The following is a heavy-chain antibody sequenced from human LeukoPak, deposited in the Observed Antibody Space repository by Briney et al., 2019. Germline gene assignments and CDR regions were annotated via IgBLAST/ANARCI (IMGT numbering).Heavy chain of an antibody. Sequence: PSETLSLTCTVSGGSISSSSYYWGWIRQPPGKGLEWIGSIYYSGSTYYNPSLKSRVTISVDTSKNQFSLKLSSVTAADTAVYYCAKDHPYYYGSGSYYNEPDDYWGQGTLVTVSS. D-gene: IGHD3-10*01. J-gene: IGHJ4*02. CDR1: GGSISSSSYY. V-gene: IGHV4-39*02. CDR2: IYYSGST. CDR3: AKDHPYYYGSGSYYNEPDDY.